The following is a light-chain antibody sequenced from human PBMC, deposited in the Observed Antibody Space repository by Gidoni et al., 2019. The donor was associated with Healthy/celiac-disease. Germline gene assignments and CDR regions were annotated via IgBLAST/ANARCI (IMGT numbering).Light chain of an antibody. J-gene: IGKJ4*01. CDR2: AAS. CDR3: QQYYSYPHPQLT. V-gene: IGKV1-8*01. CDR1: QGISSY. Sequence: AIRMTQSPSSFSASTGDRVTITCRASQGISSYLAWYQQKPGKAPKLLIYAASTLQSGVPSRFSGSGSGTDFTLTISCLQSEDFATYYCQQYYSYPHPQLTFXGXTKVEIK.